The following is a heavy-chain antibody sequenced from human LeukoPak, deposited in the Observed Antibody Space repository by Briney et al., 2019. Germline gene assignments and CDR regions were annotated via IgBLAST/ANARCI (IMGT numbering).Heavy chain of an antibody. V-gene: IGHV1-2*02. J-gene: IGHJ5*02. CDR1: GYTFTGYY. CDR3: AREGYSSSWPTYNWFDP. Sequence: SVKVSCKASGYTFTGYYMHWVRQAPGQGLEWMGWINPNSGGTNYAQKFQGRVTMTRDTSISTAYMELSRLRSDDTAVYYCAREGYSSSWPTYNWFDPWGQGTLVTVSS. CDR2: INPNSGGT. D-gene: IGHD6-13*01.